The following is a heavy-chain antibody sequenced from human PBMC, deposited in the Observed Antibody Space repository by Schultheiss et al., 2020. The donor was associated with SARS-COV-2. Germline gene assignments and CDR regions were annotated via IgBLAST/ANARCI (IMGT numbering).Heavy chain of an antibody. Sequence: GGSLRLSCVGSGLTVSSNYMSWVRQAPGKGLEWVSVIYSGGRTYYADSVKGRFTISRDNSKNTLYLQMNSLRAEDTAVYYCAKDRRYYDILTGYFQAHNQALESYGMDVWGQGTTVTVSS. CDR1: GLTVSSNY. CDR3: AKDRRYYDILTGYFQAHNQALESYGMDV. CDR2: IYSGGRT. D-gene: IGHD3-9*01. J-gene: IGHJ6*02. V-gene: IGHV3-53*05.